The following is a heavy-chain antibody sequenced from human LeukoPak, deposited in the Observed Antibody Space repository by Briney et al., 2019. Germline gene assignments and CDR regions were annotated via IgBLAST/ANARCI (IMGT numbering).Heavy chain of an antibody. CDR2: ISSRSSTI. D-gene: IGHD3-16*01. V-gene: IGHV3-48*03. Sequence: GGSLRLSCAASGFTFSSYELCWVRQAPGKGLEWISYISSRSSTIKYADSVRGRFTISRADARESLFLQMNSLRAEDTAIYYCGASRQYVGAFDIWGQGTLVTVSS. CDR3: GASRQYVGAFDI. J-gene: IGHJ3*02. CDR1: GFTFSSYE.